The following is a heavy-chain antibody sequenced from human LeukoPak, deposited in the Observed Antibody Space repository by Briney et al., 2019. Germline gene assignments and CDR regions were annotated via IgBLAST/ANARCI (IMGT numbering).Heavy chain of an antibody. CDR2: IIPIFGTA. J-gene: IGHJ5*02. CDR3: ARLGSFYYDSSGYYPTWFDP. Sequence: ASVKVSCKASGGTFSSYAISWVRQAPGQGLEWMGGIIPIFGTANYAQKFQGRVTITADKSTSTAYMELSSLRSEDTAVYYCARLGSFYYDSSGYYPTWFDPWGQGTLVTVSS. CDR1: GGTFSSYA. D-gene: IGHD3-22*01. V-gene: IGHV1-69*06.